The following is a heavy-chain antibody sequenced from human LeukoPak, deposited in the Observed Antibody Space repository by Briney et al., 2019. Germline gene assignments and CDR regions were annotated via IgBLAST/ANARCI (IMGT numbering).Heavy chain of an antibody. CDR2: INHSGST. J-gene: IGHJ4*02. CDR1: GGSFSGYY. CDR3: ARASYYYDSSGYYPYYFDY. D-gene: IGHD3-22*01. V-gene: IGHV4-34*01. Sequence: PSETLSLTCAVYGGSFSGYYWSWIRQPPGKGLEWIGEINHSGSTNYNPSLKSRVTISVDTSKNQFSLKPSSVTAADTAVYYCARASYYYDSSGYYPYYFDYWGQGTLVTVSS.